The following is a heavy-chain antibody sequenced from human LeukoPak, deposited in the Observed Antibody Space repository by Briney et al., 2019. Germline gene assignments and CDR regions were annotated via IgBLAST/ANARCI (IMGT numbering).Heavy chain of an antibody. J-gene: IGHJ3*01. CDR2: ISWNSGSI. CDR1: GFTFSSYS. Sequence: GGSLRLSCAASGFTFSSYSMNWVRQAPGKGLEWVSGISWNSGSIGYADSVKGRFTISRDNAKNSLYLQMNSLRAEDTALYYCAKDLYSSSPSWGQGTMVTVSS. D-gene: IGHD6-13*01. CDR3: AKDLYSSSPS. V-gene: IGHV3-9*01.